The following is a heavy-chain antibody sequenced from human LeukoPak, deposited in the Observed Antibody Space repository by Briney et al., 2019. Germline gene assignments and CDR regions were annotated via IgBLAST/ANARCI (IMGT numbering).Heavy chain of an antibody. J-gene: IGHJ4*02. D-gene: IGHD3-10*01. CDR1: GFTFSTYW. V-gene: IGHV3-74*03. CDR3: ARDYAGSPDY. Sequence: PGGSLRLSCTASGFTFSTYWINWVRQSPGKGLVWVALINGDGSTTTHADSVKGQFTISRDNAKNTAYLQMNSLRDEDTAVYFCARDYAGSPDYWGQGTLVTVSA. CDR2: INGDGSTT.